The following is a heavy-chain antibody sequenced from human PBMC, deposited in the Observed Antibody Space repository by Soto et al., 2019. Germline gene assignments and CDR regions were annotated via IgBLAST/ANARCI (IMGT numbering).Heavy chain of an antibody. D-gene: IGHD2-21*02. J-gene: IGHJ6*02. CDR2: IPQDGVDG. CDR1: GFTFSMYS. V-gene: IGHV3-7*03. Sequence: DVKLVESGGGLVQPADSLRLSCEVSGFTFSMYSMSWVRQSPGKGLEWVAKIPQDGVDGHYADSVKGRFTISRDNGKNSLYLQLNNLRAEDTAVYYCARDHLILPAHDFFYGSDVWGRGATVTVSS. CDR3: ARDHLILPAHDFFYGSDV.